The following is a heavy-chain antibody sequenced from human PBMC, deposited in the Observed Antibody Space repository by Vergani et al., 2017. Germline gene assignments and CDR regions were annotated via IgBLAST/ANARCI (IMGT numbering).Heavy chain of an antibody. CDR3: ARGRGGHYYGSGSYQNNWFDP. V-gene: IGHV1-46*01. D-gene: IGHD3-10*01. Sequence: QVQLVQSGAEVKKPGASVKVSCKASGYTFTSYYMHWVRQAPGQGLEWMGIINPSGGSTSYAQKFQGRVTMTRDTSTSTVYMELSSLRSEDTAVYYCARGRGGHYYGSGSYQNNWFDPWGQGTLVTVSS. CDR1: GYTFTSYY. CDR2: INPSGGST. J-gene: IGHJ5*02.